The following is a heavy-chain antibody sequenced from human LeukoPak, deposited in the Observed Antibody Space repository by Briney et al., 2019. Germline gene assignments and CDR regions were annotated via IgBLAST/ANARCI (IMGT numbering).Heavy chain of an antibody. CDR3: ARTDIVATEYYFDY. V-gene: IGHV4-61*01. CDR1: GGSISSSSYY. CDR2: IYYSGST. J-gene: IGHJ4*02. Sequence: SETLSLTCTVSGGSISSSSYYWSWIRQPPGKGLEWIGYIYYSGSTNYNPSLKSRVTISVDTSKNQFSLKLSSVTAADTAVYYCARTDIVATEYYFDYWGQGTLVTVSS. D-gene: IGHD5-12*01.